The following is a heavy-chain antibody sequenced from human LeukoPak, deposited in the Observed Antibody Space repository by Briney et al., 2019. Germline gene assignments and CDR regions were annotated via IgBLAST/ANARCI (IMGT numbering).Heavy chain of an antibody. Sequence: SETLSLTCAVYGGSFSVYYWSWIRQPPGKGLEWIGSIYYSGSTYYNPSLKSRVTISVDTSKNQFSLKLSSVTAADTAVYYCARLIVLMVYATDYFDYWGQGTLVTVSS. CDR3: ARLIVLMVYATDYFDY. CDR1: GGSFSVYY. D-gene: IGHD2-8*01. J-gene: IGHJ4*02. V-gene: IGHV4-34*01. CDR2: IYYSGST.